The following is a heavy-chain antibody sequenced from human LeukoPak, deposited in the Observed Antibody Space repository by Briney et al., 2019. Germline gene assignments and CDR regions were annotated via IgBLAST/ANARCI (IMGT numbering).Heavy chain of an antibody. Sequence: ASVKVSCKASGYTFTSYGISWVRQAPEQGLEWMGWISAYNGNTNYAQKLKGRFTMTTDTSTSTAYMELRRLRSDDPAVYYCARGKVLRFLEYLDDTPNWFDPWGQGTLVTVSS. D-gene: IGHD3-3*01. J-gene: IGHJ5*02. CDR3: ARGKVLRFLEYLDDTPNWFDP. CDR1: GYTFTSYG. CDR2: ISAYNGNT. V-gene: IGHV1-18*01.